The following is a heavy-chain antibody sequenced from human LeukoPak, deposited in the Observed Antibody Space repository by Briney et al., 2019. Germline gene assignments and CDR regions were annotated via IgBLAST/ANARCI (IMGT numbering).Heavy chain of an antibody. J-gene: IGHJ4*02. D-gene: IGHD5-18*01. CDR2: IYYSGST. CDR3: ARGPSGRYSYGYGLVY. Sequence: PSETLSLTCTVSGGSISSYYWSWIRQPPGKGLEWIGYIYYSGSTNYNPSLKSRVTISVDTSKNQFSLKPSSVTAADTAVYYCARGPSGRYSYGYGLVYWGQGTLVTVSS. V-gene: IGHV4-59*01. CDR1: GGSISSYY.